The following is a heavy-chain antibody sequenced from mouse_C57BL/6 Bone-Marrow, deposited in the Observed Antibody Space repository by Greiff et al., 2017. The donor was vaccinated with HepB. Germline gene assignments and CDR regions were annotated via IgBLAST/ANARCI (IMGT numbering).Heavy chain of an antibody. D-gene: IGHD2-2*01. CDR1: GFNIKDDY. Sequence: VHVKQSGAELVRPGASVKLSCTASGFNIKDDYMHWVKQRPEQGLEWIGWIDPENGDTEYASKFQGKATITADTSSNTAYLQLSSLTSEDTAVYYCTTSGYYGYAGFAYWGQGTLVTVSA. CDR3: TTSGYYGYAGFAY. CDR2: IDPENGDT. V-gene: IGHV14-4*01. J-gene: IGHJ3*01.